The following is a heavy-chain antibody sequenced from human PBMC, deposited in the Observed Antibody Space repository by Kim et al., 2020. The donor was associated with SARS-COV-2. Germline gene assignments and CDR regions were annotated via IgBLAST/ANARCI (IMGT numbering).Heavy chain of an antibody. Sequence: NPTYAQGFTGRFVFSLDTSVSTAYLQISSLKAEDTAVYYCASEGDDAFDIWGQGTMVTVSS. CDR3: ASEGDDAFDI. D-gene: IGHD3-16*01. V-gene: IGHV7-4-1*02. CDR2: NP. J-gene: IGHJ3*02.